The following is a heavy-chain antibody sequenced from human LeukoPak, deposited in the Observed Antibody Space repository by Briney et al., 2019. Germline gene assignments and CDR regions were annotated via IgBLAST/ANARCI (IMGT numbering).Heavy chain of an antibody. J-gene: IGHJ6*04. CDR1: GGSFSGYY. D-gene: IGHD3-10*01. V-gene: IGHV4-34*01. Sequence: SETLSLTCAVYGGSFSGYYWSWIRQPPGKGLEWIGEINHSGSTNYNPSLKSRVTISVDTSKNQFSLKLSSVTAAGTAVYYCARGIMVRGRSGGYHYYGMDVWGKGTTVTVSS. CDR2: INHSGST. CDR3: ARGIMVRGRSGGYHYYGMDV.